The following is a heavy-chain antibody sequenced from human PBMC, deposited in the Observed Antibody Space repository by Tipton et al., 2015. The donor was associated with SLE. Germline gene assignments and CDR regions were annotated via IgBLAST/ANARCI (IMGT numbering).Heavy chain of an antibody. J-gene: IGHJ3*02. CDR1: GYSISSGYY. CDR3: ATTIPFTIFGVVIVPDAFDI. V-gene: IGHV4-38-2*01. CDR2: IYHSGST. D-gene: IGHD3-3*01. Sequence: GLVKPSETLSLTCAVSGYSISSGYYWGWIRQPPGKGLEWIGSIYHSGSTYYNPSLKSRVTISVDTSKNQFSLKLSSVTAADTAVYYCATTIPFTIFGVVIVPDAFDIWGQGTMVTVSS.